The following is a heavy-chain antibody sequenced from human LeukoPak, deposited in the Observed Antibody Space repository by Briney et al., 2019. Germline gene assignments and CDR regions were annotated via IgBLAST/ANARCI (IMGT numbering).Heavy chain of an antibody. V-gene: IGHV1-69*05. D-gene: IGHD3-3*01. CDR1: GGTFSSHA. CDR3: ARAGLRFNWFDP. J-gene: IGHJ5*02. Sequence: GASVKVSCKASGGTFSSHAISWVRQAPGQGLEWMGGIIPIFGTANYAQKFQGRVTITTDESTSTAYMELSSLRSEDTAVYYCARAGLRFNWFDPWGQGTLVTVSS. CDR2: IIPIFGTA.